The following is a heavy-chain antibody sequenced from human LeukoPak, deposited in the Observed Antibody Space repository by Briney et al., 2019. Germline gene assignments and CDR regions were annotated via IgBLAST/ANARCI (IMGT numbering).Heavy chain of an antibody. D-gene: IGHD3-3*01. CDR1: GFTFSSYG. J-gene: IGHJ4*02. V-gene: IGHV3-23*01. CDR3: AKGNEYYDFWSGYQTSQYYFDY. Sequence: GGSLRLSCAASGFTFSSYGMHWVRQAPGKGLEWVSAISGSGGSAYYADSVKGRFTISRDNSKNTLYLQMNSLRAEDTAVYYCAKGNEYYDFWSGYQTSQYYFDYWGQGTLVTVSS. CDR2: ISGSGGSA.